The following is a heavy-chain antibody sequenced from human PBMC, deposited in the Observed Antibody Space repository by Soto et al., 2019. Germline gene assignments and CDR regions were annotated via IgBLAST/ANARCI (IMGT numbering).Heavy chain of an antibody. J-gene: IGHJ6*03. D-gene: IGHD6-13*01. Sequence: EAQLVESGGGLVQPGGSLRLSCAASGFTFSNYAMHWVRQAPGKGLAYVSGISNNGAHTDYAKSVKGRFTISRDNSENTLYLQMGSLRAEDMALYYCARRGYGSRWPNVYMDVWGKGTTVTVSS. CDR2: ISNNGAHT. CDR3: ARRGYGSRWPNVYMDV. CDR1: GFTFSNYA. V-gene: IGHV3-64*01.